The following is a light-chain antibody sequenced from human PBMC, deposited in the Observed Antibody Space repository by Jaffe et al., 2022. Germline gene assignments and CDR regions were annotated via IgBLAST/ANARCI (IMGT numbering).Light chain of an antibody. CDR3: QQYGRSRT. Sequence: EIVLTQSPGTLSLSPGERATLSCRASQSVSSNYLAWYQQKPGQPPRLLIYDASSRATGIPDRFSGSGSGTDFTLTISRLEPEDFAVYYCQQYGRSRTFGQGTKVEIK. CDR2: DAS. J-gene: IGKJ1*01. V-gene: IGKV3-20*01. CDR1: QSVSSNY.